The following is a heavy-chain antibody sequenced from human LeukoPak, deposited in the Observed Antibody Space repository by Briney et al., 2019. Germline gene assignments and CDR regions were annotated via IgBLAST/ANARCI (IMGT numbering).Heavy chain of an antibody. D-gene: IGHD5-12*01. CDR2: LDSYNGIT. Sequence: ASVKVSRKASGYSFNAYGICWVRQAPGQGLEWMGWLDSYNGITKSAPKFQGRVTMTTDTSTTTVYMELRNLRSDDTAVYYCARGRWLEGSDYWGQGSLVIVSS. CDR3: ARGRWLEGSDY. J-gene: IGHJ4*02. V-gene: IGHV1-18*01. CDR1: GYSFNAYG.